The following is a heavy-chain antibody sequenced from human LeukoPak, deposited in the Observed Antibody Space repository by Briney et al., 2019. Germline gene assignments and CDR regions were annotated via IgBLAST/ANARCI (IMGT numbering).Heavy chain of an antibody. CDR3: AKDIGRVDTASTYMDV. V-gene: IGHV3-9*01. CDR2: ISWNRFTI. J-gene: IGHJ6*03. CDR1: GFTFDEYA. Sequence: GGSLRLSCAASGFTFDEYAMHWVRQAPGKGLEWGSGISWNRFTIGYADSVKGRFTISRDNAKNSLYLQMNSLRVEDTALYYCAKDIGRVDTASTYMDVWGKGTTVTISS. D-gene: IGHD5-18*01.